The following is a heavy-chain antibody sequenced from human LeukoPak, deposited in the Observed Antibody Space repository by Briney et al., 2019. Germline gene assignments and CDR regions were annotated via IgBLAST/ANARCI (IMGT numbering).Heavy chain of an antibody. V-gene: IGHV4-39*07. D-gene: IGHD3-10*01. CDR1: GGSISSSSYY. J-gene: IGHJ3*02. CDR3: ARATLLWFGELPDAFDI. CDR2: IYYSGST. Sequence: PSETLSLTCTVSGGSISSSSYYWSWIRQHPGKGLEWIGSIYYSGSTYYNPSLKSRVTISVDTSKNQFSLKLSSVTAADTAVYYCARATLLWFGELPDAFDIWGQRTMVTVSS.